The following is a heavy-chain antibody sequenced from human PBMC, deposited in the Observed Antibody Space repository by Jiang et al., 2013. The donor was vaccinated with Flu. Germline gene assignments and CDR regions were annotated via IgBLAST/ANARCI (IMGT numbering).Heavy chain of an antibody. J-gene: IGHJ4*02. CDR1: GYSFTTYW. CDR2: VHPGDSRT. CDR3: ARLYYNSDVLLYYFDY. Sequence: GAEVKKPGESLKISCEGSGYSFTTYWIGWVRQMPGGGLEWMGSVHPGDSRTKYSPSFQGQVTFSADKSISTAYLQWSSLKASDTAMYYCARLYYNSDVLLYYFDYWGQGTLVTVSS. D-gene: IGHD3-22*01. V-gene: IGHV5-51*01.